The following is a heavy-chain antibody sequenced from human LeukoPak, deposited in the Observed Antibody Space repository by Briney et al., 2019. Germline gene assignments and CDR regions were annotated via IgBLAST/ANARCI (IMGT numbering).Heavy chain of an antibody. J-gene: IGHJ4*02. CDR1: GYTFTSYY. D-gene: IGHD7-27*01. V-gene: IGHV1-46*01. Sequence: ASVKVSCKASGYTFTSYYMHWVRQAPGQGLEWMGIINPSGGSASYAQKFQGRVTMTRDTSTSTVYMELSSLRSEDTAVYYCASEEDQQLGIDYWGQGTLVTVSS. CDR3: ASEEDQQLGIDY. CDR2: INPSGGSA.